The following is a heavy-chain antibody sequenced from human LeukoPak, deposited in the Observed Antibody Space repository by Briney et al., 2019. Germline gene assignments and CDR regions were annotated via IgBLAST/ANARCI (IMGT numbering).Heavy chain of an antibody. CDR3: ARENIMITFGGVITLFDY. D-gene: IGHD3-16*02. V-gene: IGHV4-4*07. J-gene: IGHJ4*02. CDR1: GGSISSYY. CDR2: IYTSGST. Sequence: SETLSLTCTVSGGSISSYYWSWIRQPAGKGLEWIGRIYTSGSTNYNPSLKSRVTMSVDTSKNQSSLKLSSVTAADTAVYYCARENIMITFGGVITLFDYWGQGTLVTVSS.